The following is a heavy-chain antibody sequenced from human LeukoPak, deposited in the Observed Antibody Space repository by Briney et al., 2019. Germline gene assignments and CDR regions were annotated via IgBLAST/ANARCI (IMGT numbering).Heavy chain of an antibody. CDR3: ARHNPFRPFPDY. Sequence: KPSATLSLTCTVSGGSISSSSYFWGWIRRPPGKGLEWIGTIYYSGSTYYNPSLKSRVTFSLDTSNNQFSLKLSSVTAADTAVYFCARHNPFRPFPDYWGQGTLVTVSP. D-gene: IGHD2/OR15-2a*01. V-gene: IGHV4-39*01. CDR1: GGSISSSSYF. J-gene: IGHJ4*02. CDR2: IYYSGST.